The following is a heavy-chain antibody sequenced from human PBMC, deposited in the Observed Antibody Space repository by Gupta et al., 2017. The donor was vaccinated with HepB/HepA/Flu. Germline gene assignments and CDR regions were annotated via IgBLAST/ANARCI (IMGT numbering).Heavy chain of an antibody. CDR3: ARVAGSKLRYFDWLFEHRDY. V-gene: IGHV3-7*01. Sequence: EVQLVESGGGLVQPGGSLRLSCAASGFTFSSYWMSWVRQAPGKGLEWVANIKQDGSEKYYVDSVKGRFTISRDNAKNSLYLQMNSLRAEDTAVYYCARVAGSKLRYFDWLFEHRDYWGQGTLVTVSS. CDR2: IKQDGSEK. J-gene: IGHJ4*02. CDR1: GFTFSSYW. D-gene: IGHD3-9*01.